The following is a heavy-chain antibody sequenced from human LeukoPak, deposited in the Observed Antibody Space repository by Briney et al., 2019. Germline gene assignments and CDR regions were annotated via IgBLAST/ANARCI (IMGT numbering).Heavy chain of an antibody. CDR3: AGRVVPAARWGAFDI. V-gene: IGHV3-23*01. D-gene: IGHD2-2*01. CDR1: GFTFSGYA. Sequence: PGGSLRLSCAVSGFTFSGYAMSWVRQAPGKGLEWVSAISGSGGSTYYADSVKGRFTISRDNSKNTLYLQMNSLRAEDTAVYYCAGRVVPAARWGAFDIWGQGTMVTVSS. J-gene: IGHJ3*02. CDR2: ISGSGGST.